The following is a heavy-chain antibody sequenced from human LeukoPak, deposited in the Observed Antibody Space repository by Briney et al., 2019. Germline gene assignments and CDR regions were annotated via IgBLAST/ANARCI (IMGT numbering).Heavy chain of an antibody. Sequence: ASVKVSCKASGGTFSSYAISWVRQAPGQGLEWMGGIIPIFGTANYAQKFQGRVTITTDESTSTAYMELSSLRSEDTAVYYCARLNEVGATKGYDYWGQGTLVTVSS. J-gene: IGHJ4*02. CDR3: ARLNEVGATKGYDY. D-gene: IGHD1-26*01. CDR2: IIPIFGTA. V-gene: IGHV1-69*05. CDR1: GGTFSSYA.